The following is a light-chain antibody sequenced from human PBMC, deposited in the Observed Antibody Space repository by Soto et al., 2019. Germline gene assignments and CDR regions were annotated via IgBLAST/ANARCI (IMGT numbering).Light chain of an antibody. V-gene: IGKV3-15*01. J-gene: IGKJ1*01. CDR3: RQYDFWPRT. CDR2: GVS. CDR1: QSLSSST. Sequence: EVVVTQSPATLSVSPGESATRFCRASQSLSSSTVAWYQQNPGQAPRLLLYGVSERATGVPARFSGSGSGTEFTLTINSLQSEDFAIYYCRQYDFWPRTFGRGTKVDI.